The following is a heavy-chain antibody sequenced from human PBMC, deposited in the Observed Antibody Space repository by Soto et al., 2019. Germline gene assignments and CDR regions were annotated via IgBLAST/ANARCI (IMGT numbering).Heavy chain of an antibody. CDR3: ARDSYGVDY. CDR2: IWYDGSNK. V-gene: IGHV3-33*01. D-gene: IGHD1-26*01. Sequence: QVQLVESGGGVVQPGRSLRLSCAASGFTFSSYGMPWVRQAPGKGLEWVAVIWYDGSNKYYADSVKGRFTISRDNSKNTLYLQMNSLRAEDTAVYYCARDSYGVDYWGQGTLVTVSS. J-gene: IGHJ4*02. CDR1: GFTFSSYG.